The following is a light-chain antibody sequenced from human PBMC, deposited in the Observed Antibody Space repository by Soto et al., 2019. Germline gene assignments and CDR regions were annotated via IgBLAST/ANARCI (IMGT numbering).Light chain of an antibody. CDR2: DAS. CDR1: RSICSY. V-gene: IGKV3-11*01. Sequence: ETVVTQSLSTLFLSPGERATISCRASRSICSYLAWYQQKPGQAPRLLIYDASKRAAGIPVRFSGRGSGTDFTLTISSLDAEDFAVYYCPQRSNGLPITFCHGTRLEIK. CDR3: PQRSNGLPIT. J-gene: IGKJ5*01.